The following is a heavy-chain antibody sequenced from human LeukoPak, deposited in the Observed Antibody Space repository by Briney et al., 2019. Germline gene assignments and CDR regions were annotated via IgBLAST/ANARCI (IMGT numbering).Heavy chain of an antibody. V-gene: IGHV1-8*01. CDR1: GYTFTNYD. CDR3: ARRAGFVYQSSGYYYFDY. J-gene: IGHJ4*02. CDR2: MNTNSGNR. Sequence: ASVTVSFKASGYTFTNYDINWVRQGAGKGGEWIGWMNTNSGNRDFAQKFKERVTMNRDTSISTVYMELSSLTSDDTAVYYCARRAGFVYQSSGYYYFDYRSQGTLVTVSS. D-gene: IGHD6-19*01.